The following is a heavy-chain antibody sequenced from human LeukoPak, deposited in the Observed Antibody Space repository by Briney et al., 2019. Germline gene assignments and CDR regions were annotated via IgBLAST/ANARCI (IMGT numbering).Heavy chain of an antibody. CDR2: IRYDGSNK. J-gene: IGHJ3*02. CDR1: GFTFSSYG. CDR3: ARSQPSVGGWLPSDAFAI. Sequence: GGSLRLSCAASGFTFSSYGMNWVRQAPGKGLEWVAFIRYDGSNKYYADSVKGRFTISRDNSKNTLYLQMNSLRAEDTAVYYCARSQPSVGGWLPSDAFAIWGQRTMVTVSS. D-gene: IGHD3-10*01. V-gene: IGHV3-30*02.